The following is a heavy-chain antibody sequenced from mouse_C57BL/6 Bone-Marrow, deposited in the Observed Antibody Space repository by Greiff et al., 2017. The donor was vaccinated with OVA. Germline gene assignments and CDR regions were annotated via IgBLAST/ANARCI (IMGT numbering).Heavy chain of an antibody. CDR3: ARRGYYDYAMDY. J-gene: IGHJ4*01. Sequence: QVQLQQPGAELVKPGASVKLSCKASGYTFTSYWMQWVKQRPGQGLEWIGEIDPSGSYTNYNQKFKGKATLPVDTSASTAYMQLSSLTSVDSAVYYCARRGYYDYAMDYWGQGTSVTVAS. CDR1: GYTFTSYW. D-gene: IGHD1-1*02. V-gene: IGHV1-50*01. CDR2: IDPSGSYT.